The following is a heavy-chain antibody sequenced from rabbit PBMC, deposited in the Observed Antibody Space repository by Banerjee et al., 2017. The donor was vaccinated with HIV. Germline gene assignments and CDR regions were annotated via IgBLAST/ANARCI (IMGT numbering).Heavy chain of an antibody. CDR3: ARCVDSIYYSCNL. CDR1: GFSFSSSDY. J-gene: IGHJ3*01. Sequence: QEQLVESGGGLVQPEGSLTLTCTASGFSFSSSDYMCWVRQAPGKGLEWIACIYGGSSGSTYYATWAKGRFTISKTSSTTVTLQMTSLTAADTATYFCARCVDSIYYSCNLWGQGTLVTVS. CDR2: IYGGSSGST. V-gene: IGHV1S45*01. D-gene: IGHD8-1*01.